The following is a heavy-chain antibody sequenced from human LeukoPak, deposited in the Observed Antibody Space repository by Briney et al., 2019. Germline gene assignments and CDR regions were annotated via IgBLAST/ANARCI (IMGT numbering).Heavy chain of an antibody. CDR2: IYYSGST. CDR3: ARTGRIAAAGRFDP. J-gene: IGHJ5*02. D-gene: IGHD6-13*01. V-gene: IGHV4-59*01. Sequence: KPSATLSLTCTVSGGSISSYYWSWIRQPPGKGLEWIGYIYYSGSTNYNPSLKSRVTISVDTSKNQFSLKLSSVTAADTAVYYCARTGRIAAAGRFDPWGQGTLVTVSS. CDR1: GGSISSYY.